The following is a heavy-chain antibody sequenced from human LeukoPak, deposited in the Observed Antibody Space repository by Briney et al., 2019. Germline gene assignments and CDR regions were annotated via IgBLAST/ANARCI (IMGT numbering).Heavy chain of an antibody. CDR3: ARDLAPNYYYYYMDV. CDR1: GFTFSSYW. Sequence: PGGSLRLSCAASGFTFSSYWMHWVRQAPGKGLVWVSRINSDGSSTSYADSVKGRFTISRDSAKNTLYLQMNSLRAEDTAVYYCARDLAPNYYYYYMDVWGKGTTVTVSS. J-gene: IGHJ6*03. CDR2: INSDGSST. V-gene: IGHV3-74*01.